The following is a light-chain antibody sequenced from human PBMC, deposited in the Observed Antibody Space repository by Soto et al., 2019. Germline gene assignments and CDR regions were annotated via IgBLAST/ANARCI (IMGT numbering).Light chain of an antibody. CDR3: QQYNSYFRK. J-gene: IGKJ1*01. CDR1: QNINNY. V-gene: IGKV1-33*01. Sequence: DIQMTQSPSSLSASVVDIVNINFHSSQNINNYLNWYQQKPGRAPKLLIYDASNLEAGVPSRFRGSGSGTDFTFTISRLQPEDIATYYCQQYNSYFRKCGQGTKGDIK. CDR2: DAS.